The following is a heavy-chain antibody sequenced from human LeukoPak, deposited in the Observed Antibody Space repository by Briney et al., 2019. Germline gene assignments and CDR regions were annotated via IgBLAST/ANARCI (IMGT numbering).Heavy chain of an antibody. V-gene: IGHV3-23*01. CDR2: ISGSGGST. Sequence: GGSLRLSCAVSGFTFSSYVMSWVRQAPGKGLEWVSAISGSGGSTYYADSVKGRFTISRDNSKNTLYLQMNSLRAEDTAVYYCAKLATILYYFDYWGQGTLVTVSS. J-gene: IGHJ4*02. CDR3: AKLATILYYFDY. CDR1: GFTFSSYV. D-gene: IGHD5-24*01.